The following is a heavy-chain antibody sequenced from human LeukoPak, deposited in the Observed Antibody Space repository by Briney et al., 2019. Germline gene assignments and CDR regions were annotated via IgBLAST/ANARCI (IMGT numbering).Heavy chain of an antibody. D-gene: IGHD3-10*01. CDR2: IYYTGST. CDR3: ARGSLVRGVIRYYYMDV. J-gene: IGHJ6*03. CDR1: GDSITYFY. V-gene: IGHV4-59*12. Sequence: SETLSLTCSVSGDSITYFYWSWIRQPPGKGLEWIGYIYYTGSTNYNPSLKSRVTISVDTSKNQFSLKLSSVTAADTAVYYCARGSLVRGVIRYYYMDVWGKGTTVTVSS.